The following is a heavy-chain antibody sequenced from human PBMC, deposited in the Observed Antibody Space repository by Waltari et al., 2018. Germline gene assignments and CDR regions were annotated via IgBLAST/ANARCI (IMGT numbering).Heavy chain of an antibody. Sequence: QVQLQESGPGLVKPSETLSLTCAVSGYSISSGYYWGWIRQPPGKGLEWIGSIYHSGGTYYNPSLKRRVTISVDTSKNQFSLKLSSVTAADTAVYYCASEGDGYNTDYYYYYGMDVWGQGTTVTVSS. CDR1: GYSISSGYY. V-gene: IGHV4-38-2*01. D-gene: IGHD5-12*01. J-gene: IGHJ6*02. CDR2: IYHSGGT. CDR3: ASEGDGYNTDYYYYYGMDV.